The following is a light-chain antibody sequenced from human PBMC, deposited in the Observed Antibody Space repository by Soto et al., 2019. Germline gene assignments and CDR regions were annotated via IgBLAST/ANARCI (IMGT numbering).Light chain of an antibody. CDR3: CSFTSSNTHV. V-gene: IGLV2-23*02. CDR1: SSDFGNYNL. CDR2: EVN. Sequence: QSVLTQPASVSGSPGQSITISCTGTSSDFGNYNLVSWYQQHPGKVPKLILFEVNKRPSGVSGRFSGSKSGNTASLPISGLQADAEADYYCCSFTSSNTHVFGTGTKVTVL. J-gene: IGLJ1*01.